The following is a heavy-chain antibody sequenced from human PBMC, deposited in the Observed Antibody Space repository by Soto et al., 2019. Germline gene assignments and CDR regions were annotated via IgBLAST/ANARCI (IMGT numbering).Heavy chain of an antibody. J-gene: IGHJ4*02. D-gene: IGHD2-2*01. CDR3: ASERGYCSSTSCYATPFDY. Sequence: GGSLRLSCAASGFTFSNYGMHWVRQAPGKGLGWVAVISYDGSNKYYGDSVKGRFTISRDNSKNTVHLQMNSLRDEDTAVYYCASERGYCSSTSCYATPFDYWGQGTLVTVSS. CDR2: ISYDGSNK. CDR1: GFTFSNYG. V-gene: IGHV3-30*03.